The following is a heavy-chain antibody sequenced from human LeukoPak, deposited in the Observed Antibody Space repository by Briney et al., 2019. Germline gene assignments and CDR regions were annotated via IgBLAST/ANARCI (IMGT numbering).Heavy chain of an antibody. D-gene: IGHD3-22*01. CDR2: INPSGGST. V-gene: IGHV1-46*01. J-gene: IGHJ4*02. CDR3: ARDYYDSRGGDY. Sequence: ASVKVSCKASGYTFTSYGISWVRQAPGQGLEWMGIINPSGGSTSYAQKFQGRVTMTRDTSTSTVYMELSSLRSEDTAVYYCARDYYDSRGGDYWGQGTLVTVSS. CDR1: GYTFTSYG.